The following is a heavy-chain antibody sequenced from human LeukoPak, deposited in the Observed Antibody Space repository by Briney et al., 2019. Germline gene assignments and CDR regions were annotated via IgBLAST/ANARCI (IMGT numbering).Heavy chain of an antibody. Sequence: SETLSLTCTVSGVSISSSNSYWGWIRQPPGKGLEWIGSIYYSGNTYYNASLKSRVTISVDTSRNQFSLKLSSVTAADTAVYYCARGVSADYDFWSVYYFDYWGQGTLVTVSS. V-gene: IGHV4-39*07. CDR1: GVSISSSNSY. J-gene: IGHJ4*02. D-gene: IGHD3-3*01. CDR3: ARGVSADYDFWSVYYFDY. CDR2: IYYSGNT.